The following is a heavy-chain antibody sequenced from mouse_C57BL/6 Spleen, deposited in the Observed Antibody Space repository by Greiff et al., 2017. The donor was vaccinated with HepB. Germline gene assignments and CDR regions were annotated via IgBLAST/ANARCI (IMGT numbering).Heavy chain of an antibody. CDR2: IYPGSGST. D-gene: IGHD1-1*01. Sequence: QVQLQQPGAELVKPGASVKMSCKASGYTFTSYWITWVKQRPGQGLEWIGDIYPGSGSTNYNEKFKSKATLTVDTSSSTAYMPLSSLTSEDSAVYYCARDYGSSYPYYFDYWGQGTTLTVSS. CDR1: GYTFTSYW. J-gene: IGHJ2*01. V-gene: IGHV1-55*01. CDR3: ARDYGSSYPYYFDY.